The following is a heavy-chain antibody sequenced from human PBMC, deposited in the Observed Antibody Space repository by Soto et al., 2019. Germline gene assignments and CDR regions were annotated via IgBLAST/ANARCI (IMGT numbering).Heavy chain of an antibody. Sequence: QVQLVQSGAEVKKPGSSVKVSCKASGGPFSSFALNWVRQAPGQRLEWMGGIIPILGSPNYPQTFQGRVTITADESTSTVYLDLSSLKSEDTAVYYCARQVQMLWAYFDYWGQGTLVTVSS. D-gene: IGHD3-16*01. V-gene: IGHV1-69*01. CDR2: IIPILGSP. J-gene: IGHJ4*02. CDR1: GGPFSSFA. CDR3: ARQVQMLWAYFDY.